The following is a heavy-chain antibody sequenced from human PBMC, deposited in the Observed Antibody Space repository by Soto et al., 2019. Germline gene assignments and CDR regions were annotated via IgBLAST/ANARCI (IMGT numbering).Heavy chain of an antibody. Sequence: QITLRESGPSLVKPTETLTLTCTFSGFSLTTTGAGVGWIRQPPGKALEWLAVVFWDDGERYSPSLKSRVTIAKDTSKNQVVLTMTNMDPVDTATYYCTQIYGSGSWGWYFHSWGQGTLVTVSS. CDR1: GFSLTTTGAG. V-gene: IGHV2-5*02. J-gene: IGHJ4*02. D-gene: IGHD1-26*01. CDR2: VFWDDGE. CDR3: TQIYGSGSWGWYFHS.